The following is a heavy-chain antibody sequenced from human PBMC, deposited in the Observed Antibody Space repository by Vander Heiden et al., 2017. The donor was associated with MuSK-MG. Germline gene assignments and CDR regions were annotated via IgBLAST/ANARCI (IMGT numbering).Heavy chain of an antibody. CDR1: GLTFSSYS. CDR3: ATAKTAYYFDY. J-gene: IGHJ4*02. CDR2: ISSSSSYI. Sequence: EVQLVESGGGLVKPGGSLRLSCAASGLTFSSYSMNWVRQAPGKGLEWVSSISSSSSYIYYADSVKGRFTISRDNAKNSLYLQMNSLRAEDTAVYYCATAKTAYYFDYWGQGTLVTSPQ. V-gene: IGHV3-21*01.